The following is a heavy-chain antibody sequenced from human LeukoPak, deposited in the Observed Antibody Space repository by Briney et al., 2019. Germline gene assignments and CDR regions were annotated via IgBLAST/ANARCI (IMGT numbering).Heavy chain of an antibody. CDR2: IKQDGSEK. CDR1: GFTFSSYW. Sequence: PVGSLRLSCAASGFTFSSYWMSWVRQAPGKGLEWVSNIKQDGSEKYYVDSVKGRFTISRDNAKNSLYLQMNSLRAEDTAVYYCARDRSDYGDYFSFDYWGQGTLVTVSS. CDR3: ARDRSDYGDYFSFDY. D-gene: IGHD4-17*01. J-gene: IGHJ4*02. V-gene: IGHV3-7*01.